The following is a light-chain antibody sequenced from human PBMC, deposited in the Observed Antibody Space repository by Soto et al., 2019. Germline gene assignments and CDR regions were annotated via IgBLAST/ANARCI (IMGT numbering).Light chain of an antibody. CDR3: AAWDDSLNVLV. V-gene: IGLV1-44*01. Sequence: QSVLTQLPSVSGAPGQRVTISCTGSSANIGAAYNVDWYQHLPQTAPKLLIYSNNQRPSGVPGRFSGSKSGTSASLAISGLQSDDETQYYCAAWDDSLNVLVFGGGTKLTVL. CDR1: SANIGAAYN. CDR2: SNN. J-gene: IGLJ2*01.